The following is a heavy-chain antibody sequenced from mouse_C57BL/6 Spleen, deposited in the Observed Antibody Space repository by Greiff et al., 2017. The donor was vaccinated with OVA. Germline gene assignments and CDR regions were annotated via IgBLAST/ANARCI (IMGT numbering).Heavy chain of an antibody. D-gene: IGHD3-3*01. CDR3: ARHQGRDDWYFDV. J-gene: IGHJ1*03. Sequence: EVQLVESGGDLVKPGGSLKLSCAASGFTFSSYGMSWVRQTPDKRLEWVATISSGGSYTYYPDSVKGRFTISRDNAKNTLYLQMSSLKSEDTAMYYCARHQGRDDWYFDVWGTGTTVTVSS. V-gene: IGHV5-6*01. CDR1: GFTFSSYG. CDR2: ISSGGSYT.